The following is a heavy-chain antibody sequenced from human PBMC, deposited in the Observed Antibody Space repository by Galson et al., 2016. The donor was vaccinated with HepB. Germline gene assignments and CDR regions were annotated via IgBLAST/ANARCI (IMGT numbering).Heavy chain of an antibody. CDR3: ARDAYLGWFDP. V-gene: IGHV4-39*07. J-gene: IGHJ5*02. Sequence: SETLSLTCTVSGGSLNTGSYYWSWIRQPPGKGLEWIGTIYYTGTTYHNPSLRSRVTISVDTSKNQLSLNVSSVTAADTAVYYCARDAYLGWFDPWGPGTLVTVSS. D-gene: IGHD3-16*01. CDR1: GGSLNTGSYY. CDR2: IYYTGTT.